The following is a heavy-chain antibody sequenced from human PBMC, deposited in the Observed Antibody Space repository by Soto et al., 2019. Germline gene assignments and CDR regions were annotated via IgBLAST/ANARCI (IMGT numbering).Heavy chain of an antibody. Sequence: ASVKGSCKASGYTFTGYYMHWVRQAPGQGLEWMGWINPNSGGTNYAQKFQGWVTMTRDTSISTAYMELSRLRSDDTAVYYCARDRPDSYGSYYYYGMDVWGQGTTVTAP. D-gene: IGHD5-18*01. J-gene: IGHJ6*02. CDR1: GYTFTGYY. V-gene: IGHV1-2*04. CDR2: INPNSGGT. CDR3: ARDRPDSYGSYYYYGMDV.